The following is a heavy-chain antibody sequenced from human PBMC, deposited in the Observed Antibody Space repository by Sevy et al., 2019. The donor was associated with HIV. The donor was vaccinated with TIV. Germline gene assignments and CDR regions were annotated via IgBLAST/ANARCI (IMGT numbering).Heavy chain of an antibody. Sequence: GGSLRLSCAASGFTFSISAMTWVRQAPGKGLEWVSVFSGSGNSAYYVDSVKGRFTISRNNSKNTLSLQMNSLRAEDTAVYYCAKGGRSYGDSYFDHWGQGTLVTVSS. D-gene: IGHD5-18*01. CDR2: FSGSGNSA. CDR1: GFTFSISA. J-gene: IGHJ4*02. CDR3: AKGGRSYGDSYFDH. V-gene: IGHV3-23*01.